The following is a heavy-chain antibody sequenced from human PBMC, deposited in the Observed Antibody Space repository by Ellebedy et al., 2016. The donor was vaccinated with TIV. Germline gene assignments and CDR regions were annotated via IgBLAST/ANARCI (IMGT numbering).Heavy chain of an antibody. Sequence: GESLKISCAASGFTFSSYGMHWVRQAPGKGLEWVAVIWYDGSNKYYADSVKGRFTISRDNAKNSLYLQMNSLRAEDTAVYYCARERRGYYDSSGLLFDYWGQGTLVTVSS. CDR2: IWYDGSNK. D-gene: IGHD3-22*01. CDR3: ARERRGYYDSSGLLFDY. CDR1: GFTFSSYG. J-gene: IGHJ4*02. V-gene: IGHV3-33*01.